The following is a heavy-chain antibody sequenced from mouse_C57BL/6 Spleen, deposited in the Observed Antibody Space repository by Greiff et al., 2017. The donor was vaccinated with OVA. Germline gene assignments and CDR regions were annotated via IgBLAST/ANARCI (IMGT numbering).Heavy chain of an antibody. CDR3: ARHEEGDNWDVWYFDV. CDR2: FYPGSGSI. J-gene: IGHJ1*03. D-gene: IGHD4-1*01. V-gene: IGHV1-62-2*01. CDR1: GYTFTEYT. Sequence: QVQLKESGAELVKPGASVKLSCKASGYTFTEYTIHWVKQRSGQGLEWIGWFYPGSGSIKYNEKFKDKATLTADKSSSTVYMELSRLTSEDSAVYVCARHEEGDNWDVWYFDVWGTGTTVTVSS.